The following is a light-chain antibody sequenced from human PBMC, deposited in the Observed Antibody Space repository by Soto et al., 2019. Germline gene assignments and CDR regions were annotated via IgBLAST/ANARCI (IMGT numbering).Light chain of an antibody. CDR1: SSDVGIYKY. CDR3: CSYAGSYV. J-gene: IGLJ1*01. Sequence: QSALTQPRSVSGSPGQSVTISCTGTSSDVGIYKYVSWYQQHPGKAPKVLIYDVSQRPSGVPDRFSGSTSGNTASLTISGLQAEDEADYYCCSYAGSYVFGTGTKVTVL. CDR2: DVS. V-gene: IGLV2-11*01.